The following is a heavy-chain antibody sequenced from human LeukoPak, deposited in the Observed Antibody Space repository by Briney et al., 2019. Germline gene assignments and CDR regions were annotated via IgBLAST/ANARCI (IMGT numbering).Heavy chain of an antibody. CDR3: ARGFLYYRSLSHQRRYYYYYYMDV. V-gene: IGHV4-34*01. Sequence: SETLSLTCAVYGGSISGYYWSWIRQPPGKGLEWLGEINHGGNTNYKPSLKSRVTMSVDTSQNQFSLNLSSVTAADTAVYYCARGFLYYRSLSHQRRYYYYYYMDVWDKGTTVTVSS. J-gene: IGHJ6*03. CDR1: GGSISGYY. D-gene: IGHD6-6*01. CDR2: INHGGNT.